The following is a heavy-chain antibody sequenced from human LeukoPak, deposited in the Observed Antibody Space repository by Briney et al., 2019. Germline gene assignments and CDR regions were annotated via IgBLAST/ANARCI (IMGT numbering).Heavy chain of an antibody. CDR3: AKAPWDSSGYYDY. J-gene: IGHJ4*02. CDR1: GFTLSNYS. Sequence: GGSLRLSCAVSGFTLSNYSMNWVRQAPGKGLEWISYISGSGFTIHYADSVKGRFTISRDNAKNSLYLQMNSLRAEDTAVYYCAKAPWDSSGYYDYWGQGTLVTVSS. V-gene: IGHV3-48*01. CDR2: ISGSGFTI. D-gene: IGHD3-22*01.